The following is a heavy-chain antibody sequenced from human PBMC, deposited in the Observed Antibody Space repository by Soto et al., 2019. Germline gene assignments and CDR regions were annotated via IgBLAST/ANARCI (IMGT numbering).Heavy chain of an antibody. CDR2: ISSSGSSI. D-gene: IGHD2-2*01. J-gene: IGHJ2*01. Sequence: GKGLEWASYISSSGSSIYYADSVKGRFTFSRDKAKNTLYLQMNILGAEDTAVYYCSFFIQAEDGIRDVRSVLAVQLNRSSDL. CDR3: SFFIQAEDGIRDVRSVLAVQLNRSSDL. V-gene: IGHV3-48*03.